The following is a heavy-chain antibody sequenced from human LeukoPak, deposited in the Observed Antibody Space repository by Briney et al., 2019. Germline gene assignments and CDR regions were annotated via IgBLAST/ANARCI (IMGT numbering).Heavy chain of an antibody. CDR1: GYTFTGYY. CDR2: INPNSGGT. V-gene: IGHV1-2*02. D-gene: IGHD2-2*02. J-gene: IGHJ5*02. Sequence: ASVTVSCKASGYTFTGYYMHWVRQAPGQGLEWMGWINPNSGGTNYAQKFQGRVTMTRDTSISTAYMELSRLRSDDTAVYYCARLGYCSSTSCYNAGWFDPWGQGTLVTVSS. CDR3: ARLGYCSSTSCYNAGWFDP.